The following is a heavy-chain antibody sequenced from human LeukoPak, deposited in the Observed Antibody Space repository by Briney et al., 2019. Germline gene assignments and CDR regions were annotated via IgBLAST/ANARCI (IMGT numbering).Heavy chain of an antibody. CDR3: ASSSRGYYHNLEYFQH. V-gene: IGHV4-59*08. CDR2: IYYSGST. J-gene: IGHJ1*01. Sequence: SETLSLTCTVSGGSISSYYWSWIRQPPGKGLEWTGYIYYSGSTNYNPSLKSRVTISVDTSKNQFSLKLSSVTAADTAVYYCASSSRGYYHNLEYFQHWGQGTLVTVSS. D-gene: IGHD3-22*01. CDR1: GGSISSYY.